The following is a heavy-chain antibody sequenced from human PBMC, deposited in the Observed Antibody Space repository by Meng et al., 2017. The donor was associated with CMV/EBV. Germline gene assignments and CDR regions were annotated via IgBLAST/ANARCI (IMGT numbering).Heavy chain of an antibody. D-gene: IGHD2-2*01. Sequence: QLELQWSGPGLVKPSGTLSFTCTVSGGSISSSSYDWGWIRQPPGKGLEWIGSIYYSGSTYYNPSLKSRVTISVDTSKNQFSLKLSSVTAADTAVYYCARDRDIVVVPGDPWFDPWGQGTPVTVSS. CDR1: GGSISSSSYD. CDR3: ARDRDIVVVPGDPWFDP. V-gene: IGHV4-39*07. J-gene: IGHJ5*02. CDR2: IYYSGST.